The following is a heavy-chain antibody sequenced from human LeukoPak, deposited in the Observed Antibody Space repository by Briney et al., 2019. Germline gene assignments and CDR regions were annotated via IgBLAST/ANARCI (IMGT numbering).Heavy chain of an antibody. CDR2: IYYSGST. CDR3: ARAEQLVMGVYFDY. CDR1: GGSISSGGYY. J-gene: IGHJ4*02. D-gene: IGHD6-13*01. V-gene: IGHV4-31*03. Sequence: SSETLSLTCTVSGGSISSGGYYWSWIRQHPGKGLGWIGYIYYSGSTYYNPSLKSRVTISVDTSKNQFSLKLSSVTAADTAVYYCARAEQLVMGVYFDYWGQGTLVTVSS.